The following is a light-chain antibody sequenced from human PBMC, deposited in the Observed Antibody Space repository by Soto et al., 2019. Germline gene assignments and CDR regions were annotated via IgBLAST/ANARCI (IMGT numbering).Light chain of an antibody. CDR1: QSVRNGA. CDR2: GAS. J-gene: IGKJ2*01. CDR3: HQYGDSAHT. V-gene: IGKV3-20*01. Sequence: EIVLTQSPGTLSLSPGEGATVSCRASQSVRNGALAWYQQKPGQAPRLLIFGASSRATDIPDRFIASGSGTPFTLTISRLEPEDFAVYYCHQYGDSAHTFGQGTKLDIK.